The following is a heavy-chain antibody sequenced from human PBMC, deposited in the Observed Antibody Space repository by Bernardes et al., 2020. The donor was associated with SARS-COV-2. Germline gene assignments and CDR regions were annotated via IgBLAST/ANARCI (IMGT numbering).Heavy chain of an antibody. CDR3: VRVCAKCRVGGVGTRGAFDI. CDR2: ISSNGPS. Sequence: GGSLRLSCAASGFTFSDYEMNWVRQAPGKGLEWISYISSNGPSYYADSVQGRFTISRDNAKNSLYLQMNSLRGEDTAVYYCVRVCAKCRVGGVGTRGAFDIWGQGTMVTVSS. CDR1: GFTFSDYE. V-gene: IGHV3-48*03. J-gene: IGHJ3*02. D-gene: IGHD1-7*01.